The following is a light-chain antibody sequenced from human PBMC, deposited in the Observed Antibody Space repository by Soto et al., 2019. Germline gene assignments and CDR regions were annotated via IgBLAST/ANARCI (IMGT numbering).Light chain of an antibody. CDR1: QSISSY. Sequence: DIQMTQAPSSLSASVRDRVTITCRASQSISSYLNWYQQKPGKAPKLLIYAASSLQSGVPSRFSGSGSGTDFTLTISSLQPEDFATYYCQQSYSTPSITCGQGKRREIK. V-gene: IGKV1-39*01. J-gene: IGKJ5*01. CDR2: AAS. CDR3: QQSYSTPSIT.